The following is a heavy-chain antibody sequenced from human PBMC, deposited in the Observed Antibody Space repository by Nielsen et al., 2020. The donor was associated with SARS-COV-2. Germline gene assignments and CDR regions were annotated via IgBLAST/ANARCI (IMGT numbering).Heavy chain of an antibody. CDR2: IYYSGST. CDR3: ARQAMVIHLNDY. D-gene: IGHD5-18*01. V-gene: IGHV4-39*01. J-gene: IGHJ4*02. Sequence: SETLSLTCTVSGGSISSSSYYWGWIRQPPGKGLEWIGSIYYSGSTYYNPSLKSRVTISLDTSKNQFSLKLSSVTAADTAVYYCARQAMVIHLNDYWGQGTLVTVSS. CDR1: GGSISSSSYY.